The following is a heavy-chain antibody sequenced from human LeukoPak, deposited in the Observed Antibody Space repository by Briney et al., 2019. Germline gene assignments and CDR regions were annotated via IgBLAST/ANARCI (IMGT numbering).Heavy chain of an antibody. CDR1: GGSFSGYY. J-gene: IGHJ4*02. CDR3: ARVRGVRPFDY. Sequence: SETLSLTCAVYGGSFSGYYWSWIRQPPGKGLEWIGEINRSGSTNYNPSLKSRVTISVDTSKNQFSLKLSSVTAADTAVYYCARVRGVRPFDYWGQGTLVTVSS. V-gene: IGHV4-34*01. CDR2: INRSGST. D-gene: IGHD3-10*01.